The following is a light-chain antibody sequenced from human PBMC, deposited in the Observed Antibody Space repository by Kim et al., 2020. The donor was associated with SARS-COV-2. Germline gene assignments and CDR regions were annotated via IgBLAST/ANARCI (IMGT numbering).Light chain of an antibody. Sequence: QSALTQHRSVSGSPGQSVTISCTGTSSDVGGYNYVSWYQQHPGKAPKVMIYHVGKRPSGVPDRFSGSKSGNTASLTISGLQADDEADYHCYSYAGRFTGIFGGGTQLTV. J-gene: IGLJ2*01. CDR2: HVG. CDR3: YSYAGRFTGI. V-gene: IGLV2-11*01. CDR1: SSDVGGYNY.